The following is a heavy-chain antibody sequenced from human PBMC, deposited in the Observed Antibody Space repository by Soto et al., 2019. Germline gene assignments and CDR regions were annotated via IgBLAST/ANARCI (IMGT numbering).Heavy chain of an antibody. D-gene: IGHD4-4*01. CDR3: ARRQTTAYYHYYMDV. V-gene: IGHV4-34*01. CDR1: GGSFSGYY. CDR2: TNHSGRT. J-gene: IGHJ6*03. Sequence: SETLSLTCAVYGGSFSGYYWSWIRQPPGKGLEWIGETNHSGRTNYNPSLKSRVTISVETSKNQFSLKLSSVTAADTAVYYCARRQTTAYYHYYMDVWGKGTTVTVSS.